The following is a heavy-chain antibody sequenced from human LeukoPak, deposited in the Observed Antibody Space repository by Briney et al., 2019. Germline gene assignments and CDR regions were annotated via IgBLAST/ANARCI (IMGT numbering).Heavy chain of an antibody. D-gene: IGHD3-10*01. CDR3: AKDYYGSGSNDY. CDR2: ISGSGGST. CDR1: GFTFSSYA. J-gene: IGHJ4*02. V-gene: IGHV3-23*01. Sequence: PGASLRLSCAASGFTFSSYAMSWVRQAPGKGLEWVSAISGSGGSTYYADSVKGRFTISRDNSKNTLYLQMNSLRAEDTAVYYCAKDYYGSGSNDYWGQGTLVTASS.